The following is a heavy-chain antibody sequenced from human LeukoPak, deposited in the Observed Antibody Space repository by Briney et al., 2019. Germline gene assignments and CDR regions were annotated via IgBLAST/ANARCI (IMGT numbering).Heavy chain of an antibody. CDR1: GYSFTSYW. CDR2: IDPSDSYT. J-gene: IGHJ5*02. D-gene: IGHD6-13*01. Sequence: GESLKISCKGSGYSFTSYWISWVRQMPGKGLEWMGRIDPSDSYTNYSPSFQGHVTISADKSVSTAYPQWSSLKASDTAMYYCARHESKSIAAATPWGQGTLVTVSS. CDR3: ARHESKSIAAATP. V-gene: IGHV5-10-1*01.